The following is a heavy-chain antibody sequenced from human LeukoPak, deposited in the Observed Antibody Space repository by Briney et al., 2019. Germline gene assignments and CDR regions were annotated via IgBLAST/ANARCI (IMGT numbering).Heavy chain of an antibody. CDR1: GFPFSAYD. CDR3: VRGALPGDNWYFDL. V-gene: IGHV3-13*01. J-gene: IGHJ2*01. Sequence: PGGSLRLSCATSGFPFSAYDMHWVRQAPGKGLEWVSAFGSAGDTYYPGAVKGRFTISRDYAMSSVYLQMNSLRAGDTAVYFCVRGALPGDNWYFDLWGRGTLVTVAS. CDR2: FGSAGDT.